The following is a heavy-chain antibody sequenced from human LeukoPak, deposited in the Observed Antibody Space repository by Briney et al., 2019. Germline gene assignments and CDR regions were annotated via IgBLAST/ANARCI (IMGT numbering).Heavy chain of an antibody. D-gene: IGHD3-22*01. CDR3: AKRRARDYYDGSGFYSDKVFDI. CDR2: ISGSGGST. Sequence: GGSLRLSCAASGFTFSSYAMSWVRQAPGKGLEWVSAISGSGGSTYYADSVKGRFTISRDNSKNTLYLQMNSLRAEDTAVYYCAKRRARDYYDGSGFYSDKVFDIWGKGKMLTV. CDR1: GFTFSSYA. V-gene: IGHV3-23*01. J-gene: IGHJ3*02.